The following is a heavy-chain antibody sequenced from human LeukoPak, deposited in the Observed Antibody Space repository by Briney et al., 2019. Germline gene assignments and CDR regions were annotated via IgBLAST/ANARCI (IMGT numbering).Heavy chain of an antibody. CDR1: GYTFTSHS. V-gene: IGHV1-3*01. J-gene: IGHJ4*02. Sequence: ASVKVSCKASGYTFTSHSINWVRQAPGQRLEWMGWIDAGNGNTKYSQKFQGRVTITRDTSASTAYMELSSLRSEDTAVYYCAREAPGFSSFDYWGQGTLVTVSS. CDR2: IDAGNGNT. D-gene: IGHD2/OR15-2a*01. CDR3: AREAPGFSSFDY.